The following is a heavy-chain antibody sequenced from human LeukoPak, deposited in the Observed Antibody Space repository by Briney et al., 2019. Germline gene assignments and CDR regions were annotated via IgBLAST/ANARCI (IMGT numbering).Heavy chain of an antibody. CDR1: GGTFSSYA. Sequence: SVKVSCKVSGGTFSSYAISWVRQAPGQGLEWMGGIIPIFGTANYAQKFQGRVTITADESTSTAYMELSSLRSEDTAVYYCAREGRGLWYYFDYWGQGTLVTVSS. J-gene: IGHJ4*02. D-gene: IGHD1-26*01. V-gene: IGHV1-69*01. CDR3: AREGRGLWYYFDY. CDR2: IIPIFGTA.